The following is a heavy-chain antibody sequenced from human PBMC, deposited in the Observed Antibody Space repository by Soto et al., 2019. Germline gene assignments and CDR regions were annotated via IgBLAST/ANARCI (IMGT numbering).Heavy chain of an antibody. J-gene: IGHJ6*02. CDR3: ARVDCIGGSCYQGYYYNGMDV. CDR1: GGSTSSGGYY. CDR2: VYYSGST. V-gene: IGHV4-31*03. Sequence: SETLSLTCTVSGGSTSSGGYYWSWIRQYPGKGLEWIGFVYYSGSTYYNPSLKSRVIISVDTSKKRFSLKLSSVTAADTAVYYCARVDCIGGSCYQGYYYNGMDVWGQGTTVTVSS. D-gene: IGHD2-15*01.